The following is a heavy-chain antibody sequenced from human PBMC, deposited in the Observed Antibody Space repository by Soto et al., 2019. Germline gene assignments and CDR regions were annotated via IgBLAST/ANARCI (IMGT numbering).Heavy chain of an antibody. Sequence: EVQLVESVGGLVQPGGSLRLSCAASGFTFSSYWMSWVRQAPGKGLEWVANIKQDGSEKYYVDSVKGRFTISRDNAKNSLYLQMNSLRAEDTAVYYCARTSGGSCYGCFYFFDYWGQGTLVTVSS. CDR3: ARTSGGSCYGCFYFFDY. CDR1: GFTFSSYW. CDR2: IKQDGSEK. D-gene: IGHD2-15*01. J-gene: IGHJ4*02. V-gene: IGHV3-7*01.